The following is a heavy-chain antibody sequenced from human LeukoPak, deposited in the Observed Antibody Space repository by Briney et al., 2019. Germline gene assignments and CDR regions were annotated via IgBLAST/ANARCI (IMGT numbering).Heavy chain of an antibody. D-gene: IGHD1-7*01. CDR2: FIPILNTT. V-gene: IGHV1-69*08. CDR3: ARETRDSNWNSVAYLDH. CDR1: GGTFSGNS. J-gene: IGHJ4*02. Sequence: SVKVSCKASGGTFSGNSITWVRQAPGQGLEWMGRFIPILNTTSYAQDFQGRVTLTADKSTSTAYMELMSLGSEDTAVYYCARETRDSNWNSVAYLDHWGQGTLVTVSS.